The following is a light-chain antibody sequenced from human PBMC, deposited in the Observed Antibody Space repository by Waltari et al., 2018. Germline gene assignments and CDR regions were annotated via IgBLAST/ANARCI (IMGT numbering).Light chain of an antibody. J-gene: IGKJ1*01. CDR1: QSVGRA. CDR2: GAS. CDR3: QHYVRLPVT. Sequence: EIVLTQSPGTLSLSPGERATLSCWASQSVGRALAWYQQKRGQAPRLPIYGASTRASGIPDRFSGSGSGTDFSLTINRLEPEDFAVYYCQHYVRLPVTFGQGTKVEIK. V-gene: IGKV3-20*01.